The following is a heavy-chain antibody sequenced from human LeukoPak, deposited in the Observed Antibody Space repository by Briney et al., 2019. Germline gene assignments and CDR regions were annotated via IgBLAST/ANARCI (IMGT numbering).Heavy chain of an antibody. CDR1: GYIFTGYY. J-gene: IGHJ1*01. CDR3: ARGSYDSSDFEYFQH. Sequence: GASVKVSCKASGYIFTGYYMHWVRQAPGQGLEWMGWINPNSGDTNYAQRFQGRATMTRDTSISTAYMEKRRLTSDDTAVYYCARGSYDSSDFEYFQHWGQGTLVTVSS. D-gene: IGHD3-22*01. V-gene: IGHV1-2*02. CDR2: INPNSGDT.